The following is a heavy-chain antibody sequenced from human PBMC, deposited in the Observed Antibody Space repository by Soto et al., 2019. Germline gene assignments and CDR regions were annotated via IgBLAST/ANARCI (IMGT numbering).Heavy chain of an antibody. CDR2: ISGSDGKT. CDR1: GFRFVSYA. V-gene: IGHV3-23*01. J-gene: IGHJ4*02. CDR3: ARWSYLDY. Sequence: PGGSLRLSCAASGFRFVSYALSWVRQAPGKGLEWVSTISGSDGKTFYADSVKGRFSISRDTSQSTLYLQMNSLRADDTAMYYCARWSYLDYWGQGTRVTVSS. D-gene: IGHD3-3*01.